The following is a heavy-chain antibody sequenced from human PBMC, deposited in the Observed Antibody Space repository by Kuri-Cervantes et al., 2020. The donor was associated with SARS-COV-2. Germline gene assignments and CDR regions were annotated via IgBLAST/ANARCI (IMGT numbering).Heavy chain of an antibody. CDR3: AKDPNGDYVGAFDF. V-gene: IGHV3-11*01. CDR2: ISSSGSTI. D-gene: IGHD4-17*01. J-gene: IGHJ3*01. CDR1: GFTFSDYY. Sequence: GESLKISCAASGFTFSDYYMSWIRQAPGKGLEWVSYISSSGSTIYYADSVKGRFTISRDNAKNSLYLQMNSLRAEDTAVYYCAKDPNGDYVGAFDFWGQGTLVTVSS.